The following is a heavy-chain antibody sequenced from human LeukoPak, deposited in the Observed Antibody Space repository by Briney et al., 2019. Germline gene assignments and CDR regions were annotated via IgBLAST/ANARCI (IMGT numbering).Heavy chain of an antibody. D-gene: IGHD3-10*01. J-gene: IGHJ4*02. CDR3: GRSFGNYYGSGTPPLYFDY. V-gene: IGHV1-18*01. CDR1: GYTFTNCG. CDR2: ISAYNGNI. Sequence: ASVKVSCKASGYTFTNCGISWLRPAPGQGLEWMGWISAYNGNIRYAQNLQGRVTMTTDTSTSTAYMELRSLRSGDTAVYYCGRSFGNYYGSGTPPLYFDYWGQGTLVTVSS.